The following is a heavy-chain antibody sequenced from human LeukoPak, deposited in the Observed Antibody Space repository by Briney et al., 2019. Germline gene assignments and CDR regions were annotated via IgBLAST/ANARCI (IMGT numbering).Heavy chain of an antibody. CDR1: GGSISSSSYY. Sequence: PSETLSLTCTVSGGSISSSSYYWGWIRQPPGKGLEWIGSIYYSGSTYYNPSLKSRVTISVDTSKNQFSLKLSSVTAADTAVYYCARDLSNYADYYYYYMDVWGEGTTVTVSS. D-gene: IGHD4-11*01. J-gene: IGHJ6*03. CDR2: IYYSGST. CDR3: ARDLSNYADYYYYYMDV. V-gene: IGHV4-39*07.